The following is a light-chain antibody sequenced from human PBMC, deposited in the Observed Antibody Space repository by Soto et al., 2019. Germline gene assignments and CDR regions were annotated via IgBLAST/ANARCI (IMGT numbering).Light chain of an antibody. J-gene: IGKJ4*01. V-gene: IGKV1-5*01. Sequence: DIHITQSPSTLSASVVDIVTITCRASKNINTWLAWYQQKPGEAPKLLMYDASSLQSGLPSRFSGIVSGTEGTITISSLKKEDGSTYDGLQQNSHTLTFGGGTKVDIK. CDR3: LQQNSHTLT. CDR2: DAS. CDR1: KNINTW.